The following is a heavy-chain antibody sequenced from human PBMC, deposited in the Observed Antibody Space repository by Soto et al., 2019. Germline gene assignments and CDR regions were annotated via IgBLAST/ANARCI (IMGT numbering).Heavy chain of an antibody. Sequence: QVQLQESGPGLVKPSQTLSLTCTVSGGSISSGGYYWSWIRQHPGKGLEWIGYIYYSGSTYYNPSLKSRVTISVDTSKTQFSLKLSSVTAAATAVYYCARVCGGDCHYGMDVWGQGPTVTVSS. CDR3: ARVCGGDCHYGMDV. CDR1: GGSISSGGYY. J-gene: IGHJ6*02. CDR2: IYYSGST. V-gene: IGHV4-31*03. D-gene: IGHD2-21*02.